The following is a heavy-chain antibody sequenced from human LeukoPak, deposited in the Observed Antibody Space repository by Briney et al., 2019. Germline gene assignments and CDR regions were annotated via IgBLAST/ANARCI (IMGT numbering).Heavy chain of an antibody. CDR3: ARDWDYYDSSGYDP. D-gene: IGHD3-22*01. Sequence: PGGSLRLPCTASGFTLSSFWMTWVRQAPEKGPEWVASVSHDGSHSYYVDSVKGRFTISRDNAKNSLYLQMNSLGAEDTAMYYCARDWDYYDSSGYDPWGQGTLVTVSS. V-gene: IGHV3-7*01. J-gene: IGHJ5*02. CDR1: GFTLSSFW. CDR2: VSHDGSHS.